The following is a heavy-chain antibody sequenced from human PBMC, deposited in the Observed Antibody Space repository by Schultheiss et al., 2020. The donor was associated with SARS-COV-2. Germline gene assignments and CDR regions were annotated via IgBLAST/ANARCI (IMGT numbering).Heavy chain of an antibody. CDR3: ARHVVASRYFDL. D-gene: IGHD3-9*01. J-gene: IGHJ4*02. CDR2: IYYSGST. Sequence: SQTLSLTCAVSGGSISSSNWWSWVRQPPGKGLEWIGSIYYSGSTYYNPSLKSRVTMSVDTSRNQFSLKLSSVTAADAARYYCARHVVASRYFDLWGQGTLVTVSS. V-gene: IGHV4-39*01. CDR1: GGSISSSNW.